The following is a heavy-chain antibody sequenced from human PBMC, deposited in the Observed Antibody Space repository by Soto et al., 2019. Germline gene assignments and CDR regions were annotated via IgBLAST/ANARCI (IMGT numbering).Heavy chain of an antibody. Sequence: QVQLQESGPGLVKPAETLSLTCTVSGGSISNYYWSWIRQAPGKGLEWIGYIYYTTNYNPSPKSPVTISADTSTNQIALTLTSVTAAATAVYYWARKSPVAGGFDYWGQGTPVTVSS. D-gene: IGHD6-19*01. CDR2: IYYTT. V-gene: IGHV4-59*01. CDR3: ARKSPVAGGFDY. CDR1: GGSISNYY. J-gene: IGHJ4*02.